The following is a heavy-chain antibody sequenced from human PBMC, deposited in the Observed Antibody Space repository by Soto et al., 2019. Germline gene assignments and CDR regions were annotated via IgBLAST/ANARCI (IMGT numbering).Heavy chain of an antibody. Sequence: TLSLTCTVSGGSISSGGYYWSWIRQHPGKGLEWIGYIYYSGSTYYNPSLKSRVTISVDTSKNQFSLKLSSVTAADTAVYYCARGLRIAAAGKEFDPWGQGTLVTVSS. D-gene: IGHD6-13*01. J-gene: IGHJ5*02. V-gene: IGHV4-31*03. CDR2: IYYSGST. CDR1: GGSISSGGYY. CDR3: ARGLRIAAAGKEFDP.